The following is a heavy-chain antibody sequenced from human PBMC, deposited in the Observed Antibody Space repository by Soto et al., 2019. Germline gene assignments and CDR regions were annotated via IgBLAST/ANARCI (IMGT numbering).Heavy chain of an antibody. CDR1: GYSFTSYW. CDR2: IDPSDSYT. J-gene: IGHJ6*02. CDR3: AGRGARWFGDDYYGMDV. D-gene: IGHD3-10*01. V-gene: IGHV5-10-1*01. Sequence: GESLKISCKGSGYSFTSYWISWVRQMPGKGLEWMGRIDPSDSYTNYSPSFQGHVTISADKSISTAYLQWSSLKASDTAMYYCAGRGARWFGDDYYGMDVWGQGTTVTVSS.